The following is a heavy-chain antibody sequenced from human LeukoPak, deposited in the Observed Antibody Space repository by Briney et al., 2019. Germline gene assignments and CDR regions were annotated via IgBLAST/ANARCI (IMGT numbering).Heavy chain of an antibody. Sequence: GGSLRLSCAASGFTFSSYGMHWVRQAPGKGLEWVANIKQDGSEKYYVDSVRGRFTISRDNAKNSLYLQMNSLRAEDTAVYYCARVGSSGWSNLYYYYYYMDVWGKGTTVTISS. J-gene: IGHJ6*03. CDR2: IKQDGSEK. CDR3: ARVGSSGWSNLYYYYYYMDV. CDR1: GFTFSSYG. D-gene: IGHD6-19*01. V-gene: IGHV3-7*01.